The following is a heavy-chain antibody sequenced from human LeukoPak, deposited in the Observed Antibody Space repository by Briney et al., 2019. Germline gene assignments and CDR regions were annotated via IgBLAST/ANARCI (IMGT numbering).Heavy chain of an antibody. D-gene: IGHD4-17*01. J-gene: IGHJ4*02. CDR3: TTQDDYGDPADY. Sequence: GGSLTLSCAASGFTFSSYSMNWVRQAPGKGLEWVSSISSSSSYIYYADSVKGRFTISKDNAKNSLYLQMNSLKTEDTAVYYCTTQDDYGDPADYWGQGTLVTVSS. CDR1: GFTFSSYS. V-gene: IGHV3-21*03. CDR2: ISSSSSYI.